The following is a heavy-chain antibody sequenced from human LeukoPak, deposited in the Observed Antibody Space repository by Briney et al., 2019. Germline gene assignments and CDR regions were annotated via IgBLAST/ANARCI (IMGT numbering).Heavy chain of an antibody. D-gene: IGHD3-10*01. J-gene: IGHJ4*02. CDR2: IKHSGVT. CDR3: ARVSLVRGAPDYYFDY. Sequence: SETLSLTCAVYGGSFSGYYWTWIRQPPGKGLGWIGGIKHSGVTNYNPSLKSRVTLSVDTSKSQFSLKMTSVTAADTAVYYCARVSLVRGAPDYYFDYWGQGTLVTVSS. CDR1: GGSFSGYY. V-gene: IGHV4-34*01.